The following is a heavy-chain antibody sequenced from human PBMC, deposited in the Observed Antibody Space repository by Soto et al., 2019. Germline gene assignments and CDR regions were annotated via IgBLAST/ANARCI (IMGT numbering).Heavy chain of an antibody. CDR1: GYTFTDFY. CDR3: APGTNGTTGWYHP. V-gene: IGHV1-2*02. J-gene: IGHJ5*02. Sequence: QEQLVQSGTEVKKPGASVTVSCKSSGYTFTDFYLHWLRQAHGQGLEWVGWINPKTGDTKSSQKFQGRVTMSRDTSVSTAYIDLTSLTSDDRAMYYCAPGTNGTTGWYHPWGQGTRVTVSS. CDR2: INPKTGDT. D-gene: IGHD1-1*01.